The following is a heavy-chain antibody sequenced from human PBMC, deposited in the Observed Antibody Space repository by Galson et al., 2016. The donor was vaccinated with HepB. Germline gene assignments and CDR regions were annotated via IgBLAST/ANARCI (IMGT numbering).Heavy chain of an antibody. V-gene: IGHV3-53*01. CDR2: IYSGGSR. CDR3: ARAFSRESGFDY. Sequence: SLRLSCAASGLTVSANYMSWVRQAPGKGLEWVSVIYSGGSRYYADFVKGRFTISRDNAKNSLYLQMNSLRAEDTAVYYCARAFSRESGFDYWGQGTLVTVSS. CDR1: GLTVSANY. D-gene: IGHD3-10*01. J-gene: IGHJ4*02.